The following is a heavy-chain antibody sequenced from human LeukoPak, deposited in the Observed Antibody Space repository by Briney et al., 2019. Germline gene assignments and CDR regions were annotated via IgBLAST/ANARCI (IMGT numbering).Heavy chain of an antibody. D-gene: IGHD3-22*01. CDR2: IYTSGST. CDR1: GGSISSGSYY. Sequence: PSQTLSLTCTVSGGSISSGSYYWSWIRRPAGKGLEWIGRIYTSGSTNYNPSLKSRVTISVDTSKNQYSLKLSSVTAADTAVYYCARDGISYYDTLDAFDIWGQGTMVTVSS. V-gene: IGHV4-61*02. CDR3: ARDGISYYDTLDAFDI. J-gene: IGHJ3*02.